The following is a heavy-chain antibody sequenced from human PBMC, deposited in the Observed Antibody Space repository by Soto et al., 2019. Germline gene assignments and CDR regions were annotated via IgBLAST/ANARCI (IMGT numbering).Heavy chain of an antibody. V-gene: IGHV4-30-2*01. CDR1: GGSISSGGYS. Sequence: SETLSLTCAVSGGSISSGGYSWSWIRQPPGKGLEWIGYIYHSGSTYYNPSLKSRVTISVDRSKNQFSLKLSSVTAADTAVYYCARDSHSRGYHWHFDLWGRGTLVTVSS. CDR2: IYHSGST. J-gene: IGHJ2*01. CDR3: ARDSHSRGYHWHFDL. D-gene: IGHD3-22*01.